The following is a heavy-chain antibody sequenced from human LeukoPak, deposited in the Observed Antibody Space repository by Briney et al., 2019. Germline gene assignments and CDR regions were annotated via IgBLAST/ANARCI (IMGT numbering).Heavy chain of an antibody. Sequence: GASVKVSCKASGYTFTSCDINWVRQATGQGLEWMGWMNPNSGNTGYAQKFQGRVTITRNTSISTAYMELSSLRSEDTAVYYCARGVRLTSGCGLGYWGQGTLVTVSS. D-gene: IGHD2-2*01. CDR1: GYTFTSCD. CDR3: ARGVRLTSGCGLGY. CDR2: MNPNSGNT. V-gene: IGHV1-8*03. J-gene: IGHJ4*02.